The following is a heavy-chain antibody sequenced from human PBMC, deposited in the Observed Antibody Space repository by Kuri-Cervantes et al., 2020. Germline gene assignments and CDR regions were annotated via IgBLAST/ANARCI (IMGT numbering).Heavy chain of an antibody. J-gene: IGHJ3*02. V-gene: IGHV3-33*01. Sequence: GESLKISCAASGLTFSSYGMHWVRQAPGKGLEWVAVIWYDGSNKYYADSVKGRFTISRDNSKNTLYLQMNSLRAEDTAVYYCARDYGFHTVLDAFDIWGQGTMVTVSS. D-gene: IGHD3-10*01. CDR2: IWYDGSNK. CDR1: GLTFSSYG. CDR3: ARDYGFHTVLDAFDI.